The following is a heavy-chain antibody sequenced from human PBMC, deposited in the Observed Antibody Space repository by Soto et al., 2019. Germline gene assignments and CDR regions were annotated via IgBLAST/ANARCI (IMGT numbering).Heavy chain of an antibody. D-gene: IGHD4-4*01. J-gene: IGHJ4*02. CDR1: GGTFSSDA. V-gene: IGHV1-69*12. Sequence: QVQLVQSGAEVKKPGSSVKVSCKSSGGTFSSDAISWVRQAPGQGLEWMGGIIPIFGTANYAQKFQGRVTITADDSTTKAYMELSSMRSEDTAVYNCASTGVEMTTIRINFWGQGTLVTVYS. CDR3: ASTGVEMTTIRINF. CDR2: IIPIFGTA.